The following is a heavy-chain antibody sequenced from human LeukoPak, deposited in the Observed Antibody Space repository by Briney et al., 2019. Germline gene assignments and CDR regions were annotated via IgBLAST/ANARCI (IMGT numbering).Heavy chain of an antibody. CDR1: AFTFSSYR. CDR2: ISSSSSYI. Sequence: SGGSLRLSCAAAAFTFSSYRMTWVRQAAGKGLEWVSSISSSSSYIYYADSVKGRFTISRDTAKNSLYLQMNRLRAEDTAAYYCAREAPGYYYYMDVWGKGTTVTISS. V-gene: IGHV3-21*01. CDR3: AREAPGYYYYMDV. J-gene: IGHJ6*03. D-gene: IGHD3-10*01.